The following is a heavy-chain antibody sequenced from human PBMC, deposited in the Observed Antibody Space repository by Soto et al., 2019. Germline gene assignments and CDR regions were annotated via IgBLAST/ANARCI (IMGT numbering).Heavy chain of an antibody. CDR1: GADINTYS. CDR3: ARDREAGYNFYYGMDV. J-gene: IGHJ6*02. Sequence: EPLSVTGSVTGADINTYSWTWIRQPAGKGLEWIGRIYTSASINYNPSLRGRVTLSVDTSTNQVSLKLASVTAADTAVYYCARDREAGYNFYYGMDVWGQGTTVTVSS. D-gene: IGHD6-19*01. V-gene: IGHV4-4*07. CDR2: IYTSASI.